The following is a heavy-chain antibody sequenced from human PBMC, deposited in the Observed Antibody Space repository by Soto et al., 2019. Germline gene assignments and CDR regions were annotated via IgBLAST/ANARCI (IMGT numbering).Heavy chain of an antibody. CDR2: IYWDDGK. J-gene: IGHJ4*02. Sequence: QITLKESGPTLVKPTQTLTLTCTFSGFSLRTSGVGVGWIRQPPGKALEWLALIYWDDGKRYSPSLKSRVTITKDTSKNQVVLRMTNMDPVDTATYYCAHLTTGGFYFDYWGQGTLVTVSS. CDR1: GFSLRTSGVG. V-gene: IGHV2-5*02. D-gene: IGHD4-17*01. CDR3: AHLTTGGFYFDY.